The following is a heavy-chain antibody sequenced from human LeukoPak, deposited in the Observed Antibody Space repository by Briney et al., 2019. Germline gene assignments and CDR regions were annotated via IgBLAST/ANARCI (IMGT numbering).Heavy chain of an antibody. CDR2: IIPILGIA. CDR1: GGTFSSYT. D-gene: IGHD7-27*01. J-gene: IGHJ4*02. CDR3: ARSVSGDRYPSDY. V-gene: IGHV1-69*02. Sequence: SVKVSCKASGGTFSSYTISWVRQAPGQGLEWMGRIIPILGIANYAQKFQGRVTITADKSTSTAYMELSSLRSEDTAVYYCARSVSGDRYPSDYWGQGTLVTVSS.